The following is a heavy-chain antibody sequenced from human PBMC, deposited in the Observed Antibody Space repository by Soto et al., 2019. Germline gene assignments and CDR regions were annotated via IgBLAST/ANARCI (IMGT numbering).Heavy chain of an antibody. CDR2: ISAYNGNT. J-gene: IGHJ4*02. V-gene: IGHV1-18*01. CDR1: GYTFTSYG. Sequence: ASVKVSCKASGYTFTSYGISWVLQAPGQGLEWMGWISAYNGNTNYAQKLQGRVTMTTDTSTSTAYMELRSLRSDDTAVYYCASSSTIFGVVTDWGQGTLVTVSS. CDR3: ASSSTIFGVVTD. D-gene: IGHD3-3*01.